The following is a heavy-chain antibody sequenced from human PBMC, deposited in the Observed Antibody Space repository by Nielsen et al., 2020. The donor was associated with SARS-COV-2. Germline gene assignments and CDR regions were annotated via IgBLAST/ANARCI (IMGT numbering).Heavy chain of an antibody. CDR1: GYTFTSYG. CDR3: ARDIRFLEWFDAFDI. CDR2: INAGNGNT. Sequence: ASVKVSCKASGYTFTSYGISWVRQAPGQRLEWMGWINAGNGNTKYSQKFQGRVTITRDTSASTAYMELSSLRSEDTAVYYCARDIRFLEWFDAFDIWGQGTMVTVSS. D-gene: IGHD3-3*01. J-gene: IGHJ3*02. V-gene: IGHV1-3*01.